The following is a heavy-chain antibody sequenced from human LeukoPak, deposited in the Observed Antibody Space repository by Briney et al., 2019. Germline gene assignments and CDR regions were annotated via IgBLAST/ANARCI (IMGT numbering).Heavy chain of an antibody. J-gene: IGHJ4*02. V-gene: IGHV3-74*03. CDR1: GFTFSSYW. CDR2: INSDGTST. CDR3: ARAAYDFWSGDY. D-gene: IGHD3-3*01. Sequence: PGGSLRLSCAASGFTFSSYWMHWVRQAPGKGLVWFSTINSDGTSTKYADSVKGRFTISRGNAKNTLYLQMTSLRAEDTAVYYCARAAYDFWSGDYWGQGTLVTVSS.